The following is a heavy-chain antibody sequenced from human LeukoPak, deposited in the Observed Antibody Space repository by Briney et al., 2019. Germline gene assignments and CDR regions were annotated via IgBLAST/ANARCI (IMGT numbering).Heavy chain of an antibody. CDR3: ARAGYCSGGSCYRSYYYYYYMDV. CDR1: GFTFSSYW. J-gene: IGHJ6*03. CDR2: ISSSGSTI. Sequence: GGSLRLSCAASGFTFSSYWMHWVRQAPGKGLEWVSYISSSGSTIYYADSVKGRFTISRDNAKNSLYLQMNSLRAEDTAVYYCARAGYCSGGSCYRSYYYYYYMDVWGKGTTVTISS. D-gene: IGHD2-15*01. V-gene: IGHV3-48*04.